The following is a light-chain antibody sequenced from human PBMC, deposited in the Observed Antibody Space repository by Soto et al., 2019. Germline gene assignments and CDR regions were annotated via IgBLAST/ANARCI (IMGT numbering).Light chain of an antibody. J-gene: IGKJ2*01. CDR2: GAY. CDR3: LQYNNWPEYT. CDR1: QSVGSS. Sequence: EMVLLDSRVTLSVSPGEGATLSCRASQSVGSSLAWYQQKPGQPPRILIFGAYTRVTGVPARFSGSGSGTEFTLTITSLQSDDFAVYYCLQYNNWPEYTFGQGTKVDI. V-gene: IGKV3-15*01.